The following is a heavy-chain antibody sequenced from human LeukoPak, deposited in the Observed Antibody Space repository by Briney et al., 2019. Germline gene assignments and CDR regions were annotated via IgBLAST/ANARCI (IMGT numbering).Heavy chain of an antibody. CDR1: GVSISNYY. V-gene: IGHV4-59*01. CDR3: ARVRYCSTNRCYDREFDN. Sequence: SETLSLTCTLSGVSISNYYWSWIRQPPGKGLEWIGYIYYSGNTNYNPSLKSRVTISVDTSKNQFSLKLNSVTAADTAVYYCARVRYCSTNRCYDREFDNWGQGTLVTVSS. D-gene: IGHD2-2*01. CDR2: IYYSGNT. J-gene: IGHJ4*02.